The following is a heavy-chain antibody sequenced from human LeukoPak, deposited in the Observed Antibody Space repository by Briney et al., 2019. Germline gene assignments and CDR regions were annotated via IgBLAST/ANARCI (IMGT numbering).Heavy chain of an antibody. D-gene: IGHD6-6*01. J-gene: IGHJ4*02. V-gene: IGHV5-10-1*01. CDR2: IDPTDSYT. CDR1: GYIFTSYW. Sequence: GESLQISCKGSGYIFTSYWITWVRQMPGKGLEWMGMIDPTDSYTNYSPSFQGHVTISTDKSISTAYLQWSSLKASDTAVYYCARRGRSSSNFDFWGQGTLVTVSS. CDR3: ARRGRSSSNFDF.